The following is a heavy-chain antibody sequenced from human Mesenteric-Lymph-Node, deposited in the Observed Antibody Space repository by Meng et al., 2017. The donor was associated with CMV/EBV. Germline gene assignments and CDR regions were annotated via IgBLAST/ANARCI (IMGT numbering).Heavy chain of an antibody. CDR2: ISSSSSYI. CDR1: GFTFSSYS. J-gene: IGHJ4*02. D-gene: IGHD3-3*01. CDR3: ARDKGVRFLEWLFPFDY. Sequence: GGSLRLSCAASGFTFSSYSMNWVRQAPGKGLEWVSSISSSSSYIYYADSVKGRFTISRDNAKNSLYLQMNSLRAEDTAVYCCARDKGVRFLEWLFPFDYWGQGTLVTVSS. V-gene: IGHV3-21*01.